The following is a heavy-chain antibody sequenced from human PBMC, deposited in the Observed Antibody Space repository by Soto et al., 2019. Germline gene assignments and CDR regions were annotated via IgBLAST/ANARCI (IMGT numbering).Heavy chain of an antibody. CDR1: GYRFSSYW. CDR2: IDPSGSYT. D-gene: IGHD3-22*01. Sequence: GESLKISCQGSGYRFSSYWITWVRQKPGKGLEWMGRIDPSGSYTNYSASFEGHVTISADKANSTAYLQWSSLKASDTAMYYCARQLDSSGYYWAIWGQGTMVTVSS. V-gene: IGHV5-10-1*01. CDR3: ARQLDSSGYYWAI. J-gene: IGHJ3*02.